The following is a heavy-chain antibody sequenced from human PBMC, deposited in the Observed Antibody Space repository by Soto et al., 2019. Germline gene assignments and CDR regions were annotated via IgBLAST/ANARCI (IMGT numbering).Heavy chain of an antibody. V-gene: IGHV3-9*01. D-gene: IGHD1-1*01. CDR1: GFTFDDYA. Sequence: PGGSLRLSCAASGFTFDDYAMHWVRQAPGKGLEWVSGISWNSGSIGYADSVKGRFTISRDNAKNSLYLQMNSLRAEDTAVYYCARVEYESYYYYGMDVWGQGTTVTVSS. J-gene: IGHJ6*02. CDR2: ISWNSGSI. CDR3: ARVEYESYYYYGMDV.